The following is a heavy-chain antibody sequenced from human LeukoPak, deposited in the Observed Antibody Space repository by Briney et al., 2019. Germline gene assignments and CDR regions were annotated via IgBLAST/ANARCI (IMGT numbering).Heavy chain of an antibody. D-gene: IGHD1-26*01. J-gene: IGHJ4*02. CDR2: INPNSGGT. V-gene: IGHV1-2*02. Sequence: ASVKVSCKASGYTFTGYYMHWVRQAPGQGLEWMGWINPNSGGTNYAQKFQGRVTMTRDTSIRTAYMELSRLRSDDTAVYYCARVPGGSYYLYFDYWGQGTLVTVSS. CDR1: GYTFTGYY. CDR3: ARVPGGSYYLYFDY.